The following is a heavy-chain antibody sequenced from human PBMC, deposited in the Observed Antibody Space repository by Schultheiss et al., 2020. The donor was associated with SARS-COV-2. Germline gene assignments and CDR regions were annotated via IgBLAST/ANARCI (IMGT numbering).Heavy chain of an antibody. CDR2: IWYDGSNK. CDR1: GFTVSSNY. Sequence: GGSLRLSCAASGFTVSSNYMSWVRQAPGKGLEWVAVIWYDGSNKYYADSVKGRFTISRDNSKNTLYLQMNSLRAEDTAVYYCARDPDDFWSGFGVDYWGQGTLVTVSS. V-gene: IGHV3-33*08. J-gene: IGHJ4*02. D-gene: IGHD3-3*01. CDR3: ARDPDDFWSGFGVDY.